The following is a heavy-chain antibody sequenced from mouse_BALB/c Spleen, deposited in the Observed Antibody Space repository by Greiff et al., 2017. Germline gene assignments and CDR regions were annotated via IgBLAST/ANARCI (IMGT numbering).Heavy chain of an antibody. V-gene: IGHV1-69*02. J-gene: IGHJ1*01. CDR2: IYPSDSYT. Sequence: QVQLQQPGAELVRPGASVKLSCKASGYTFTSYWINWVKQRPGQGLEWIGNIYPSDSYTNYNQKFKDKATLTVDKSSSTAYMQLSSPTSEDSAVYYCTRSGYYGSSHWYFDVWGAGTTVTVSS. CDR1: GYTFTSYW. D-gene: IGHD1-1*01. CDR3: TRSGYYGSSHWYFDV.